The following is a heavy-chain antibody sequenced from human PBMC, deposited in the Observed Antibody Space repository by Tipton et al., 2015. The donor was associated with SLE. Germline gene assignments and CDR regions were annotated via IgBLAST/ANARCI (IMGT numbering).Heavy chain of an antibody. D-gene: IGHD3-3*01. CDR1: GFAFPGFA. CDR3: AKLMGPGDDFWSGPVDS. J-gene: IGHJ4*02. Sequence: GSLRLSCAASGFAFPGFAMTWVRQSPGKGLEWVSSLSGSGGGIDYAEPVKGRFTISRDNSKNTLHLQMHSLRVEDTAIYYCAKLMGPGDDFWSGPVDSWGQGTLVTVSS. CDR2: LSGSGGGI. V-gene: IGHV3-23*01.